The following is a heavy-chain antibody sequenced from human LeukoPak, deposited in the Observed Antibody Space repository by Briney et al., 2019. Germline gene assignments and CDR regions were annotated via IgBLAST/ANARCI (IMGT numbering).Heavy chain of an antibody. D-gene: IGHD1-26*01. J-gene: IGHJ4*02. Sequence: SETLSLTCIVSGGSINNYYWSWVRQPAGKGLEWIGRVYSSGNTHYNPSLQSRVTISVDTSKNQFSLKLSSVTAADTAVYYCARTSITAATFFDYWGQGTLVTVSS. CDR3: ARTSITAATFFDY. CDR2: VYSSGNT. V-gene: IGHV4-4*07. CDR1: GGSINNYY.